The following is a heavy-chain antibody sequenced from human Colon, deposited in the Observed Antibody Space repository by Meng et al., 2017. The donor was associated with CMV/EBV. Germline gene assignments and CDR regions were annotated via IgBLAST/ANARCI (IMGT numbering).Heavy chain of an antibody. V-gene: IGHV4-30-2*01. CDR1: GASISSGGYS. CDR3: AREKGYFFDF. J-gene: IGHJ4*02. CDR2: IFYSGRT. Sequence: LTGAVSGASISSGGYSWSWIRQPPGKGLEWIGYIFYSGRTYYNPSLQSRVTISLDKSQNQFSLKLKSVTAADTAVYYCAREKGYFFDFWGQGTLVTVSS.